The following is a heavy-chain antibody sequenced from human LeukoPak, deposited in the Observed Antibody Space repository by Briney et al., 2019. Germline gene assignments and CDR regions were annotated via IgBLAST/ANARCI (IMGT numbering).Heavy chain of an antibody. D-gene: IGHD3-16*02. Sequence: GGSLRLSCAASGFTFSSYAMHWVRQAPGKGLEWVAVISYDGSNKYYADSVKGRFTISRDNSENTLYLQMNSLRAEDTAVYYCAKALRLGELSLYQNFYYYGMDVWGQGTTVTVSS. CDR1: GFTFSSYA. CDR2: ISYDGSNK. V-gene: IGHV3-30-3*01. CDR3: AKALRLGELSLYQNFYYYGMDV. J-gene: IGHJ6*02.